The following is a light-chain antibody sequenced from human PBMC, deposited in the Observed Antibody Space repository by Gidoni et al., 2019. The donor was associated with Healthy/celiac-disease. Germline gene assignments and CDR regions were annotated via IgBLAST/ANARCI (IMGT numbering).Light chain of an antibody. V-gene: IGKV1-27*01. CDR2: AAS. CDR3: QKYNSAPRT. Sequence: GDRVTITCRASQGISNYLAWYQQKPGKVPKLLIYAASTLQSGVPSRFSGSGSGTDFTLTISSLQPEDVATYYCQKYNSAPRTFGQGTKVEIK. CDR1: QGISNY. J-gene: IGKJ1*01.